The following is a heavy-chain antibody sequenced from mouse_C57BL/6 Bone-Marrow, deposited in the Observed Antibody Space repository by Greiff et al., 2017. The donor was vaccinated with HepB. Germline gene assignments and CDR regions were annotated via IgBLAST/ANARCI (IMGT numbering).Heavy chain of an antibody. J-gene: IGHJ2*01. CDR2: IYPGSGST. V-gene: IGHV1-55*01. Sequence: VQLQQPGAELVKPGASVKMSCKASGYTFTSYWITWVKQRPGQGLEWIGDIYPGSGSTNYNEKFKSKATLTVDTSSSTAYMQLSSLTSEDSAVYYCALRQLRLPYYFDYWGQGTTLTVSS. CDR1: GYTFTSYW. D-gene: IGHD3-2*02. CDR3: ALRQLRLPYYFDY.